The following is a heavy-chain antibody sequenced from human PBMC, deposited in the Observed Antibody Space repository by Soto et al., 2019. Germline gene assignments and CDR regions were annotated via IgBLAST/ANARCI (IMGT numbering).Heavy chain of an antibody. D-gene: IGHD4-4*01. J-gene: IGHJ2*01. CDR3: AKEVEMVTVNWIYWYFDL. Sequence: GGSLRLSCVASGFNFSSYGMSWVRQAPGKGLEWVSGVRGRGPSTYYADSVKGRFTISRDNSKNTLYLQMNSLRAEDTAVYYCAKEVEMVTVNWIYWYFDLWGRGTLVTVSS. V-gene: IGHV3-23*01. CDR1: GFNFSSYG. CDR2: VRGRGPST.